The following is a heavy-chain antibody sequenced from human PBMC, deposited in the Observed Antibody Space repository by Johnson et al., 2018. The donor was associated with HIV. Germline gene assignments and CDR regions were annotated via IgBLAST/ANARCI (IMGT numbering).Heavy chain of an antibody. CDR1: GFTISSYG. CDR2: ISYNGSEK. V-gene: IGHV3-30*19. D-gene: IGHD6-19*01. J-gene: IGHJ3*02. Sequence: QVQLMESGGGVVQPGGSLRLSCAASGFTISSYGMYWVRQAPGKGLEWVAVISYNGSEKYYADSVKGRFTISRDNSKNTLYLQMNSLRAEDTAVYYCANIAVVYAFDIWGQGTMVTVSS. CDR3: ANIAVVYAFDI.